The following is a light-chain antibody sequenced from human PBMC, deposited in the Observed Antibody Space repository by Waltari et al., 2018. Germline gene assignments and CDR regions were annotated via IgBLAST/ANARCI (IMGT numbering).Light chain of an antibody. V-gene: IGLV1-44*01. Sequence: QSVLTQPPSASGTPGQRVTISWSGSSSNIGSNTVNWYQQLPGTVPKLLIYGNNQRPSGVPDRLSGSKSGTSASLAISGLQSADEADYYCAAWDDSLNGVVFGGGTKLTVL. CDR1: SSNIGSNT. CDR2: GNN. J-gene: IGLJ2*01. CDR3: AAWDDSLNGVV.